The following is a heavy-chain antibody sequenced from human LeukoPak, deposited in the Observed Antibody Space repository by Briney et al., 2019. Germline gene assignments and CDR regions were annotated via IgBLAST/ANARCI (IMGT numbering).Heavy chain of an antibody. D-gene: IGHD2-2*03. Sequence: SETLSLTCAVYGGSFSGYYWSWIRQPPGKGLEWIGEINHSGSTYYNPSLKSRVTISVDTSKNQFSLKLSSVTAADTAVYYCARDLDIVVVPAASYDAFDIWGQGTMVTVSS. CDR2: INHSGST. CDR3: ARDLDIVVVPAASYDAFDI. CDR1: GGSFSGYY. V-gene: IGHV4-34*01. J-gene: IGHJ3*02.